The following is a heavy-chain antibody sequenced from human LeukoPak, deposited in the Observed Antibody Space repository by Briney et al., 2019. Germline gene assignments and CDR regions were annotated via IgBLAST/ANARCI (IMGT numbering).Heavy chain of an antibody. D-gene: IGHD3-10*01. CDR1: GFTFSNYG. Sequence: PGGSLRLSCAASGFTFSNYGMHWVRQAPGKGLDWVAVISSDGSNKYYADSVKGRFTISRDNSKNTLFLQMNSLRAEDTAVYYCAKDGLWFGDLTYFDYWGQGTLVTVSS. CDR2: ISSDGSNK. J-gene: IGHJ4*02. V-gene: IGHV3-30*18. CDR3: AKDGLWFGDLTYFDY.